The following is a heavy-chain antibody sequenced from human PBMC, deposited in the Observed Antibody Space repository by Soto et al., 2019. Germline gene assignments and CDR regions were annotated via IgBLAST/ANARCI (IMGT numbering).Heavy chain of an antibody. J-gene: IGHJ6*02. Sequence: QVQLVQSGAEVKKPGASVKVSCKASGYTFTSYYMHWVRQAPGQGLEWMGIINPSGGSTSYAQKFRGRVTMTRDTSTSTVYMELSSLRSEDTAVYYCAREPMTTVSRVEYYGMDVWGPGTTVTVSS. D-gene: IGHD4-17*01. CDR1: GYTFTSYY. CDR3: AREPMTTVSRVEYYGMDV. CDR2: INPSGGST. V-gene: IGHV1-46*01.